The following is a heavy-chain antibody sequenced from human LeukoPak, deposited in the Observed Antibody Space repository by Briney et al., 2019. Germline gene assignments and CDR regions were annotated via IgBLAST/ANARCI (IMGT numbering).Heavy chain of an antibody. D-gene: IGHD3-16*01. CDR3: ARDALGGRTKFDS. Sequence: GGSLRLSCVASGFTFSSHWMHWVRQVPGKGLMWVSRINGDGSRIHYGDSVKGRFTISRDNAKNTLYLQMTSLRGDDTATYFCARDALGGRTKFDSWGHGSLVTVSS. CDR1: GFTFSSHW. J-gene: IGHJ4*01. CDR2: INGDGSRI. V-gene: IGHV3-74*01.